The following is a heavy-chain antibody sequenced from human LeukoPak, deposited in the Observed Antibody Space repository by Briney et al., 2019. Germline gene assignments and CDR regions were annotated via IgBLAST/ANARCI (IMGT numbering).Heavy chain of an antibody. V-gene: IGHV3-23*01. Sequence: PGGSLRLSCGATGFTFSSYAMSWVRQAPGKGLEGVSAISGSGGRTYYADSVKGQFTISRDNSKNTLYLQMNSLRAEDTAVYYCAKEGLLWFWLLFDYWGQGTLVTVSS. J-gene: IGHJ4*02. CDR3: AKEGLLWFWLLFDY. D-gene: IGHD2-2*01. CDR2: ISGSGGRT. CDR1: GFTFSSYA.